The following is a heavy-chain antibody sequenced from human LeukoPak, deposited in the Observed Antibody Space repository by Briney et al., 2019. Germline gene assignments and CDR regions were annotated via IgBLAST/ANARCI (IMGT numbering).Heavy chain of an antibody. J-gene: IGHJ4*02. Sequence: GGSLRLSCAASGFTFSSYWMTWVRQAPGKGLEWVAVISYDGSNKYYADSVKGRFTISRDNSKNTLYLQMNSLRAEDTAVYYCAKDAMVRGVMPEYWGQGTLVTVSS. CDR2: ISYDGSNK. CDR1: GFTFSSYW. CDR3: AKDAMVRGVMPEY. V-gene: IGHV3-30*18. D-gene: IGHD3-10*01.